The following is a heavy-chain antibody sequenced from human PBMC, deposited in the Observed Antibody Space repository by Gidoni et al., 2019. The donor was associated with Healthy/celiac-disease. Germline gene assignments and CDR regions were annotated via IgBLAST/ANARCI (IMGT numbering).Heavy chain of an antibody. J-gene: IGHJ3*02. Sequence: QVQLVQSGAEVKKPGSSVKVSCKASGGTFSSYTISWVRQAPGQGLEWMGRIIPILGIANYAQKFQGRVTITADKSTSTAYMELSSLRSEDTAVYYCARAFMRDWNEFDIWGQGTMVTVSS. CDR3: ARAFMRDWNEFDI. CDR2: IIPILGIA. D-gene: IGHD1-1*01. CDR1: GGTFSSYT. V-gene: IGHV1-69*02.